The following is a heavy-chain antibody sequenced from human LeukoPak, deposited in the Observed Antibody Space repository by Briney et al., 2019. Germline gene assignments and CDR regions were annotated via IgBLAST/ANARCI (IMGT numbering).Heavy chain of an antibody. CDR3: AREGGVAGPDAFDI. CDR2: VYYSGST. CDR1: GGSISSGGHY. J-gene: IGHJ3*02. V-gene: IGHV4-31*03. Sequence: SQTLSLTCTVSGGSISSGGHYWSWIRQHPGKGLEWIGYVYYSGSTDYTPSLKSRVIISVDKSKNQFSLKLSSATAADTAVYYCAREGGVAGPDAFDIWGQGTMVTVSS. D-gene: IGHD6-19*01.